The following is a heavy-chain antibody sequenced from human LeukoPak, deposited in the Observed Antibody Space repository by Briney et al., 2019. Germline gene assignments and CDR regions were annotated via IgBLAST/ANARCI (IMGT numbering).Heavy chain of an antibody. Sequence: SVKVSCKESGGTFSSYSITWVRQAPGQGLEWMGGIMPLFNTANYAQQFQGRVTITTDESTSTAYMELSSLRFEDTATYYCARVDRYHYYLDVWGKGTTVTVSS. CDR2: IMPLFNTA. CDR3: ARVDRYHYYLDV. J-gene: IGHJ6*03. CDR1: GGTFSSYS. V-gene: IGHV1-69*05.